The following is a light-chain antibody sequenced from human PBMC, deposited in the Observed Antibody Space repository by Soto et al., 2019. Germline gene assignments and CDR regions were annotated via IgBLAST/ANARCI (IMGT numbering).Light chain of an antibody. J-gene: IGLJ2*01. CDR3: QSYDSSLSGHVV. CDR1: RSNIGAGYD. CDR2: GNS. V-gene: IGLV1-40*01. Sequence: QSVLTQPPSVSGAPGQRVTISCTGSRSNIGAGYDVHWYQQLPGTAPKPLIYGNSNRPSGVPDRFSGSKSGTSASLAITGLQAEDEADYYSQSYDSSLSGHVVFGGGTKLTVL.